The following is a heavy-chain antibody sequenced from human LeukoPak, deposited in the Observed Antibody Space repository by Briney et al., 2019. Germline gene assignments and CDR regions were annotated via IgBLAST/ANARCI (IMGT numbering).Heavy chain of an antibody. V-gene: IGHV3-48*04. Sequence: GGSLRLSCAASGFSFNSYAINWVRQAPGKGLEWVSHISSSSSTIYYADSVEGRFTISRDNAKNSLYPQMNSLRAEDTAVYYCARELREGSSGWFYYYYGMDVWGQGTTVTVSS. CDR3: ARELREGSSGWFYYYYGMDV. CDR1: GFSFNSYA. CDR2: ISSSSSTI. J-gene: IGHJ6*02. D-gene: IGHD6-19*01.